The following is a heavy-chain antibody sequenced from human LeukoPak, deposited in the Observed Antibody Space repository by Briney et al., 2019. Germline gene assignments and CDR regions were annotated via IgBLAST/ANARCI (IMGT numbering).Heavy chain of an antibody. CDR1: GFTFSSYD. CDR3: ARGYCTNGVCYTGYGMDV. CDR2: IGTAGDT. D-gene: IGHD2-8*01. J-gene: IGHJ6*02. V-gene: IGHV3-13*01. Sequence: GGSLRLSCAASGFTFSSYDMHWVRQATGKGLEWVSAIGTAGDTYYPGSVKGRFTISRENAKNSLYLQMNSLRAGDTAVYYCARGYCTNGVCYTGYGMDVWGQGTTVTVPS.